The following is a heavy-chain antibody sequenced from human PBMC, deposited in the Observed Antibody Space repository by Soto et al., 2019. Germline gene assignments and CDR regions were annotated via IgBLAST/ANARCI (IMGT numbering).Heavy chain of an antibody. J-gene: IGHJ3*02. CDR2: ISSSSSTI. CDR3: AKDFMYYYDSSGYRAPGAFDI. Sequence: GGSLRLSCAASGFTFSSYSMNWVRQAPGKGLEWVSYISSSSSTIYYADSVKGRFTISRDNSKNTLYLQMNSLRAEDTAVYYCAKDFMYYYDSSGYRAPGAFDIWGQGTMVTVSS. V-gene: IGHV3-48*01. D-gene: IGHD3-22*01. CDR1: GFTFSSYS.